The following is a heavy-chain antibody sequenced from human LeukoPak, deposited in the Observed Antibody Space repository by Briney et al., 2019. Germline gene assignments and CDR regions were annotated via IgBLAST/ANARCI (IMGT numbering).Heavy chain of an antibody. Sequence: SETLSLTCTVSGYSISSGYYWGWIRQPPGKGLEWIGSIYHSGSTYYNPSLKSRVTISVDTSKNQFSLRLSSVTAADTAMYFCARVYYHGSGSNFFDYWGQGNLVTVSS. CDR1: GYSISSGYY. CDR2: IYHSGST. J-gene: IGHJ4*02. CDR3: ARVYYHGSGSNFFDY. D-gene: IGHD3-10*01. V-gene: IGHV4-38-2*02.